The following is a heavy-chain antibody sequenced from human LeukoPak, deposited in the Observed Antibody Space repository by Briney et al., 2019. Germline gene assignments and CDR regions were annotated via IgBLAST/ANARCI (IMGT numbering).Heavy chain of an antibody. CDR1: GFTFSSYW. CDR2: IKKDGSEK. D-gene: IGHD3-22*01. Sequence: PGGSLRLSCSASGFTFSSYWMSWVRQAPGKGLEWVANIKKDGSEKKYVDSVKGRFTISRDNAKNTLYLQMNSLRAEDTAVYYCARDNRTSGSHAFDIWGQGTMVTVSS. CDR3: ARDNRTSGSHAFDI. J-gene: IGHJ3*02. V-gene: IGHV3-7*01.